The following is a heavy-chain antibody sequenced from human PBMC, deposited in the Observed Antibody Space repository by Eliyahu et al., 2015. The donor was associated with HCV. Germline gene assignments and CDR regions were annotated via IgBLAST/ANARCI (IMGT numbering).Heavy chain of an antibody. V-gene: IGHV4-61*01. CDR1: GASLSSGSFY. Sequence: QVQLQESGPGLVKPSETLSLTCXVPGASLSSGSFYWTWIRQSQGKGLEWIGDIYYNGNTNYNPSLKSRLTISIDRSKSQFSLRLSSVTPADTAMYYCARVPYVGATIVDSWGQGILVTVSS. D-gene: IGHD1-26*01. J-gene: IGHJ4*02. CDR2: IYYNGNT. CDR3: ARVPYVGATIVDS.